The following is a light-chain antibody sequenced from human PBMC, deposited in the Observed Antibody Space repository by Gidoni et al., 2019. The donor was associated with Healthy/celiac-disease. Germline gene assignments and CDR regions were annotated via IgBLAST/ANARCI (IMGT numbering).Light chain of an antibody. Sequence: DIQMTQSPSSLSASVGDRVTITCQASQDISNYLNWYQQKPGKAPKLLIYDASNLETGVPSRFSGSGSGTDFIFTISSLQPEDIATYYCQQYDNLPPDFXGXTKVEIK. V-gene: IGKV1-33*01. CDR1: QDISNY. J-gene: IGKJ4*01. CDR3: QQYDNLPPD. CDR2: DAS.